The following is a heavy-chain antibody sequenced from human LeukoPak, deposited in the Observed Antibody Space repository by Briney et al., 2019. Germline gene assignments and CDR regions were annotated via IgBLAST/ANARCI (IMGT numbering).Heavy chain of an antibody. CDR2: INPNSGGT. CDR3: ARDRDASSDYYRETLFDY. J-gene: IGHJ4*02. Sequence: EASVKVSCKASGYTFTGYYMHWVRQAPGQGLEWMGWINPNSGGTNYAQKFQGRVTMTRDTSISTAYMELSRLRSDDTAAYYCARDRDASSDYYRETLFDYWGQGTLVTVSS. V-gene: IGHV1-2*02. D-gene: IGHD3-22*01. CDR1: GYTFTGYY.